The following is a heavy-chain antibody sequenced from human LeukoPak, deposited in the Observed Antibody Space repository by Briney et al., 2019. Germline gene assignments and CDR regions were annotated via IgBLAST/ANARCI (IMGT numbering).Heavy chain of an antibody. CDR2: IKKDGSEK. CDR1: GFTFSCYW. D-gene: IGHD2-2*01. Sequence: PGGSLRLSCAASGFTFSCYWMSWVRQAPGKGLEWVANIKKDGSEKYYVDSVKGRFTIFRDNAKNSLYLQMNSLRAEDTAVYYCARARCSSISCFALDYWAREPWSPSPQ. V-gene: IGHV3-7*01. J-gene: IGHJ4*02. CDR3: ARARCSSISCFALDY.